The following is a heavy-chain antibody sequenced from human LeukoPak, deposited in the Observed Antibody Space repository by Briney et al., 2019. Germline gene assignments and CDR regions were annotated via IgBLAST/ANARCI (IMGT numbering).Heavy chain of an antibody. CDR2: ISYSGTT. CDR1: GGSIISYY. V-gene: IGHV4-59*01. D-gene: IGHD3-22*01. CDR3: ARGSSGYYYVSDY. J-gene: IGHJ4*02. Sequence: PSETLSLTCTVSGGSIISYYWSWIRQPPGQGLEWIGYISYSGTTNYNPSLQSRVTISVDTSKNQFSLELSSVTAADTAVYYCARGSSGYYYVSDYWGQGTLVTVSS.